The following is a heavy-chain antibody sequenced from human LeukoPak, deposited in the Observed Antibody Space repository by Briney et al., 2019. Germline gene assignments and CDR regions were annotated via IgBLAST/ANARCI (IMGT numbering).Heavy chain of an antibody. CDR3: ASGSYRPDY. CDR1: GYTFTTYG. Sequence: ASVKVSCKASGYTFTTYGISWVRQAPGQGLEWMGWISAYNGNTKYSQKFQGRVTITRDTSASTAYMELSSLRSEDTAVYYCASGSYRPDYWGQGTLVTVSS. V-gene: IGHV1-18*01. J-gene: IGHJ4*02. CDR2: ISAYNGNT. D-gene: IGHD1-26*01.